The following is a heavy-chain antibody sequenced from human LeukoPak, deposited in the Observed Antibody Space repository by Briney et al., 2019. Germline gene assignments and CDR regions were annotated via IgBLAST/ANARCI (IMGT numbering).Heavy chain of an antibody. V-gene: IGHV4-4*09. D-gene: IGHD5-24*01. Sequence: SETLSLTCTVSGGSISSYYWSWIRQPPGKGLEWIGCIYTSGSTNYNPSLKSRVTISVDTSKNQFSLKLSSVTAADTAVYYCARHDERWLQAFDYWGQGTLVTVSS. CDR2: IYTSGST. CDR3: ARHDERWLQAFDY. J-gene: IGHJ4*02. CDR1: GGSISSYY.